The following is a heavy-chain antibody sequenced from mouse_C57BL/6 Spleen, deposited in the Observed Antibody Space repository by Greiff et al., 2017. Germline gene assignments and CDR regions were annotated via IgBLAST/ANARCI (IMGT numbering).Heavy chain of an antibody. CDR2: IDPETGGT. V-gene: IGHV1-15*01. CDR1: GYTFTDYE. Sequence: QVQLQQSGAELVRPGASVTLSCKASGYTFTDYEMHWVKQTPVHGLEWIGAIDPETGGTAYNQKFKGKAILTADKSSSTAYMELRSLTSEDSAVYYCTRSGGYVDYAMDYWGQGTSVTVSS. J-gene: IGHJ4*01. D-gene: IGHD3-1*01. CDR3: TRSGGYVDYAMDY.